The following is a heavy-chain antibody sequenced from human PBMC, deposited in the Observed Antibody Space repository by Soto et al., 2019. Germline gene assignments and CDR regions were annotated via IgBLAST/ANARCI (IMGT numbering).Heavy chain of an antibody. Sequence: EVRLLESGGGLVQPGGSLRLSCAASGFTFSSYGMSWVRQAPGKGLEWVSDISGTGGSTYYAESVKGRFTVSRDNSKNTLYLQMDSLRAEDTAVYYCVNPRGGYCSGGSCYVIDYWGQGALVTVSS. CDR3: VNPRGGYCSGGSCYVIDY. V-gene: IGHV3-23*01. CDR1: GFTFSSYG. D-gene: IGHD2-15*01. CDR2: ISGTGGST. J-gene: IGHJ4*02.